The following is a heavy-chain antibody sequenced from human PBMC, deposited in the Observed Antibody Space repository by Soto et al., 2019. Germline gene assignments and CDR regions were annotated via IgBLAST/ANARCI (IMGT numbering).Heavy chain of an antibody. Sequence: VASVKVSCKASGYTFTSYYMHWVRQAPGQGLEWMGIINPSGGSTSYAQKFQGRVTMTRDTSTSTVYMELSSLRSEDTAVYYCARDGVGYYDSSGHYFWFDPRAQRTRVTVSS. V-gene: IGHV1-46*01. D-gene: IGHD3-22*01. CDR3: ARDGVGYYDSSGHYFWFDP. J-gene: IGHJ5*02. CDR2: INPSGGST. CDR1: GYTFTSYY.